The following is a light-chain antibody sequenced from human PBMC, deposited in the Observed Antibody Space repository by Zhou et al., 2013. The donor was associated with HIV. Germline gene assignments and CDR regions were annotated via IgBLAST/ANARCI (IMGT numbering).Light chain of an antibody. V-gene: IGKV1-39*01. J-gene: IGKJ5*01. Sequence: DIQMTQSPSSLSASVGDRVTITCRASQSISSYLNWYQQKPGKAPKLLIYAASSLQSGVPSRFSGSGSGTDFTLSINSLQPEDFATYYCQQSHSSPPTFGQGTRLEIK. CDR2: AAS. CDR1: QSISSY. CDR3: QQSHSSPPT.